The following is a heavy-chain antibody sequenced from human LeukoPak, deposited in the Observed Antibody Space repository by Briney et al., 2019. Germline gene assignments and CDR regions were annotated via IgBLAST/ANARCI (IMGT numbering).Heavy chain of an antibody. CDR3: ARRTVTTVAFDI. D-gene: IGHD4-17*01. J-gene: IGHJ3*02. CDR2: IHHTGVT. Sequence: SETLSLTCAVSGYAISSGYYWGWIRQPPGKGLEWIATIHHTGVTYYNPSLKSRATISLDTSKNQFSLKLSSLTAADTAVYYCARRTVTTVAFDIWGQGTMVTVSS. CDR1: GYAISSGYY. V-gene: IGHV4-38-2*01.